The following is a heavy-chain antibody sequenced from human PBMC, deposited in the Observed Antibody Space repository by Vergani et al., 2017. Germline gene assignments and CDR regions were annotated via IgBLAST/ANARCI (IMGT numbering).Heavy chain of an antibody. V-gene: IGHV4-61*08. D-gene: IGHD3-10*01. CDR1: GGSISSGGYY. J-gene: IGHJ5*02. Sequence: QVQLQESGPGLVKPSQTLSLTCTVSGGSISSGGYYWSWIRQPPGKGLEWIGYIYYSGSTNYNPSLKSRVTISVDTSKNQFSLKLSSVTAADTAVYYCARDQPTMVRGVMGWFDPWGQGTLVTVSS. CDR3: ARDQPTMVRGVMGWFDP. CDR2: IYYSGST.